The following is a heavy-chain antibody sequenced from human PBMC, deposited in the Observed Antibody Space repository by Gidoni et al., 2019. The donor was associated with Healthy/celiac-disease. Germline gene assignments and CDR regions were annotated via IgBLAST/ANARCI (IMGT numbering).Heavy chain of an antibody. Sequence: EVQLVESGGGLVKPGGSLRLYCAASGFTFSSYSMNWVRQAPGTGLDWVSSISSSSSYISYADSVKGRFTISRDNAKNSLYLQMNSLRAEDTAVYYCARGGGRVPAALDVWGQGTTVTVSS. J-gene: IGHJ6*02. CDR2: ISSSSSYI. D-gene: IGHD2-2*01. CDR3: ARGGGRVPAALDV. V-gene: IGHV3-21*01. CDR1: GFTFSSYS.